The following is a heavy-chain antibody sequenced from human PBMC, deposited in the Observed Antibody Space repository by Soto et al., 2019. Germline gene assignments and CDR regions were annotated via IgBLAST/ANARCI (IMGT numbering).Heavy chain of an antibody. Sequence: SETLSLTCTVSGGSISSYYWSWIRQPPGKGLEWIGYIYYSGSTNYNPSLKSRVTISVDTSKNQFSLKLSSVTAADTAVYYCARGYYGDFLFYYYYYMDVWGKGTTVTVSS. D-gene: IGHD4-17*01. J-gene: IGHJ6*03. V-gene: IGHV4-59*12. CDR2: IYYSGST. CDR3: ARGYYGDFLFYYYYYMDV. CDR1: GGSISSYY.